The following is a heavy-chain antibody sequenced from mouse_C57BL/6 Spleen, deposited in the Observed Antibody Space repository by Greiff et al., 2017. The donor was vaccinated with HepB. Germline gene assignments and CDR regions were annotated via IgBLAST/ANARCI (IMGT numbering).Heavy chain of an antibody. D-gene: IGHD1-1*01. CDR1: GFTFTDYY. CDR2: IRNKANGYTT. V-gene: IGHV7-3*01. Sequence: EVQVVESGGGLVQPGGSLSLSCAASGFTFTDYYMSWVRQPPGKALEWLGFIRNKANGYTTEYSASVKGRFTISRDNSQSILYLQMNALRAEDSATYYCARSGSTVVAKDYAMDYWGQGTSVTVSS. CDR3: ARSGSTVVAKDYAMDY. J-gene: IGHJ4*01.